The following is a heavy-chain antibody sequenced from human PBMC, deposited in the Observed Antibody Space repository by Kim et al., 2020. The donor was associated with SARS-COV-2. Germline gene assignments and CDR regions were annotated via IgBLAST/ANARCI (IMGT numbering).Heavy chain of an antibody. CDR2: IYTSGST. J-gene: IGHJ6*02. V-gene: IGHV4-61*02. D-gene: IGHD6-19*01. CDR1: GGSISSGSYY. CDR3: ARDRWLAVAGTPSRYYYYGMDV. Sequence: SETLSLTCTVSGGSISSGSYYWSWIRQPAGKGLEWIGRIYTSGSTNYNPSLKSRVTISVDTSKNQFSLKLSSVTAADTAVYYCARDRWLAVAGTPSRYYYYGMDVWGQGTTVTVSS.